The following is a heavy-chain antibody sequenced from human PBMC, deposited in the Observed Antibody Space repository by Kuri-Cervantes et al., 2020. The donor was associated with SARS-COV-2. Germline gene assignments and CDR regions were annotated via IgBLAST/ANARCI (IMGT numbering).Heavy chain of an antibody. CDR1: GFTFSSYW. Sequence: LSLTCAASGFTFSSYWMSWVRQAPGKGLEWVANIKQDGSEKYYVDSVKGRFTISRDNAKNSLYLQMNSLRAEDTAVYYCARDPPYCTNGVCHRSYAFDIWGQGTMVTVSS. CDR2: IKQDGSEK. D-gene: IGHD2-8*01. J-gene: IGHJ3*02. V-gene: IGHV3-7*01. CDR3: ARDPPYCTNGVCHRSYAFDI.